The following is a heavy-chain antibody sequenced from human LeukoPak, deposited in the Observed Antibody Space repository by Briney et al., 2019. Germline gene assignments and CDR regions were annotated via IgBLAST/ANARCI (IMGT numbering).Heavy chain of an antibody. CDR1: GFTFSSYA. Sequence: GGSLRLSCSASGFTFSSYAMHWVRQAPGKGLEYVSAISSNGGSTYYADSAKGRFTISRDNSKNTLYLQMSSLRAEDTAVYYCVKAHSSSWYGVYFDYWGQGTLVTVSS. J-gene: IGHJ4*02. CDR2: ISSNGGST. V-gene: IGHV3-64D*06. D-gene: IGHD6-13*01. CDR3: VKAHSSSWYGVYFDY.